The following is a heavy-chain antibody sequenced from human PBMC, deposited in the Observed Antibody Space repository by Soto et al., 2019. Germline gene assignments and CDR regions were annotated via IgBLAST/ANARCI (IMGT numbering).Heavy chain of an antibody. Sequence: SETLSLTCTVSGGSLSSYYWNWIRQPPGKGLEWIGYISYSGKTNYNPSLKSRVTISGDTSKNQFSLKLSSVTAADTAVYYCARTNTFDIWGQGTMVTVS. CDR2: ISYSGKT. CDR3: ARTNTFDI. J-gene: IGHJ3*02. V-gene: IGHV4-59*01. CDR1: GGSLSSYY.